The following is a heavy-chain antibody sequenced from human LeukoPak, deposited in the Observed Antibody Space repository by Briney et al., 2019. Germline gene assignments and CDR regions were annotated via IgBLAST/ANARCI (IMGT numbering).Heavy chain of an antibody. D-gene: IGHD4-23*01. CDR1: GFTFSSYS. CDR3: VKDLLQWYKFDS. CDR2: ISSSSSTI. J-gene: IGHJ4*02. Sequence: GGSLGLSCAASGFTFSSYSMNWVRQAPGKGLEWVSYISSSSSTIYYADSVKGRFTVSRDNSKNRVYLQMNSLRREDTAVYYCVKDLLQWYKFDSWGQGTLVTVSS. V-gene: IGHV3-48*04.